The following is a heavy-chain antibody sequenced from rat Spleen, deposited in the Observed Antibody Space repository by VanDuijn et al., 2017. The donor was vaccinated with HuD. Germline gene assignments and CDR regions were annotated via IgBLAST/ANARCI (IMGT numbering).Heavy chain of an antibody. J-gene: IGHJ2*01. Sequence: EVQLVESDGDLVQPGRSLKFSCVASGFTFSDYYMAWVRQAPMKGLEWIATISYDGSSTYYRDSVKGRFTISRDIAKSTLYLQMDSLGSEDTATYYCARRHYGYTDYFDYWGQGVMVTVSS. CDR3: ARRHYGYTDYFDY. CDR2: ISYDGSST. V-gene: IGHV5-29*01. D-gene: IGHD1-11*01. CDR1: GFTFSDYY.